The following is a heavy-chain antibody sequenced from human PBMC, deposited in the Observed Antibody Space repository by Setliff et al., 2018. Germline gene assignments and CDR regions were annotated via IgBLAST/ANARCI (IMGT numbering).Heavy chain of an antibody. J-gene: IGHJ5*02. CDR2: FYSFGSI. V-gene: IGHV4-39*07. Sequence: LSLTCSVSGGSITSGGGFYWAWIRQPPGKELEWIGSFYSFGSIYYSPSLKNRVTISGDTSSNQFSLKLSSATAADTAVYFCAAVGIDAGGGWFDPWGHGIPVTVSS. CDR3: AAVGIDAGGGWFDP. CDR1: GGSITSGGGFY. D-gene: IGHD1-26*01.